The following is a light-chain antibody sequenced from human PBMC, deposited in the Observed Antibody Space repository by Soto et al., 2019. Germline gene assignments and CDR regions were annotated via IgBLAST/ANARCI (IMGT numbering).Light chain of an antibody. Sequence: QSALTQPPSASGSPGQSVTISCTGTSSDVGAYKYVSWYQQYPGKAPKLMIDEVSKRPSGVPDRFSGSKSGNTASLTVSGLQAEDEAEYYCTSYVGSNIWVFGGGTKLTVL. V-gene: IGLV2-8*01. CDR2: EVS. J-gene: IGLJ3*02. CDR1: SSDVGAYKY. CDR3: TSYVGSNIWV.